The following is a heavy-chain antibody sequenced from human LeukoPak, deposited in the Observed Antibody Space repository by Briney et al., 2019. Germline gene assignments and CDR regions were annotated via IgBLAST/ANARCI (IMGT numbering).Heavy chain of an antibody. Sequence: GGSLRLSCAASGFTFSNHAVSWVRQAPGKGLEWISANTGSGGITYYAGSVKGRFTLSRDNSKNTLYLQMNGLRAEDTAVYYCAKDSPGFDYWGQGTLVTVSS. CDR1: GFTFSNHA. D-gene: IGHD3-10*01. J-gene: IGHJ4*02. V-gene: IGHV3-23*01. CDR3: AKDSPGFDY. CDR2: NTGSGGIT.